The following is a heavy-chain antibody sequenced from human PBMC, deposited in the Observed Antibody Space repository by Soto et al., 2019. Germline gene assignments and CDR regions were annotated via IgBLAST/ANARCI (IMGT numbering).Heavy chain of an antibody. CDR1: GGSISSYY. Sequence: PSETLSLTCTVSGGSISSYYWSWIRQPPGKGLEWIGYIYYSGSTNYNPSLKSRVTISVDTSKNQFSLKLSSVTAADTAGYYCARVVGSVNSSGWYYYYGMDVWGQGTTVTVSS. J-gene: IGHJ6*02. V-gene: IGHV4-59*01. D-gene: IGHD6-19*01. CDR3: ARVVGSVNSSGWYYYYGMDV. CDR2: IYYSGST.